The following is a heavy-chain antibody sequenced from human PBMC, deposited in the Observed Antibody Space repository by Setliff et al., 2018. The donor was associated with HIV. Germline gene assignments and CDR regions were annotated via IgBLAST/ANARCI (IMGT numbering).Heavy chain of an antibody. Sequence: SQTLSLPCAVYGPSLSGYYWNWIRQFPGKSLEWIGEINHSGTTNYSPSFKSRLNISVDVSKNQFSLRLASLSAADTAAYFCAAKPMIRGRPFAFWGQAALVTVSS. D-gene: IGHD3-10*01. CDR2: INHSGTT. J-gene: IGHJ4*02. CDR3: AAKPMIRGRPFAF. V-gene: IGHV4-34*01. CDR1: GPSLSGYY.